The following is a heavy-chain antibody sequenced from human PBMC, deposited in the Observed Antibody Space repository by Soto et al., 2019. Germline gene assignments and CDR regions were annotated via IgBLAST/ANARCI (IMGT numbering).Heavy chain of an antibody. J-gene: IGHJ4*02. D-gene: IGHD3-22*01. CDR3: AREPKQNYDSSPWNGGFDS. CDR1: GDSISSPHYY. Sequence: QVHLQESGPGLVKPSQTLSLSCTVSGDSISSPHYYWTWIRQPPGQGLEWVGYIYYTGNNFYNPALKSRVAMSVAPSTNPFSLKLASVTDSDTAVYFCAREPKQNYDSSPWNGGFDSWGPGTLVTVSS. V-gene: IGHV4-30-4*01. CDR2: IYYTGNN.